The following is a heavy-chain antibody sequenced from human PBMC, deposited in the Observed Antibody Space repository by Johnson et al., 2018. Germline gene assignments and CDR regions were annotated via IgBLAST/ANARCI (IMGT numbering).Heavy chain of an antibody. D-gene: IGHD6-19*01. V-gene: IGHV3-23*04. J-gene: IGHJ1*01. CDR3: GSSGWYGQYFQH. CDR1: GFTFITYA. CDR2: ISGSGGSA. Sequence: VQLVQAGGGLVKPGGTLRLCCAASGFTFITYAVTWVRQAPGKGLEWVSTISGSGGSANYADSVKGRFTISRDNSKNTLYLQMNSRRAEDTAVYYCGSSGWYGQYFQHWGQGTLVTVSS.